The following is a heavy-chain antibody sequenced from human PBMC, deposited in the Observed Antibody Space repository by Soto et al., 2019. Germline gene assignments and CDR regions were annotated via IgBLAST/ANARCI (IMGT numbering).Heavy chain of an antibody. CDR3: AKAYNWNDGLLDY. Sequence: HPGGSLRLSCAASGFTFSSYGMHWVRQAPGKGLEWVAVISYDGSNKYYADSVKGRFTISRDNSKNTLYLQMNSLRAEDTAVYYCAKAYNWNDGLLDYWGQGTLVTVSS. CDR1: GFTFSSYG. J-gene: IGHJ4*02. CDR2: ISYDGSNK. V-gene: IGHV3-30*18. D-gene: IGHD1-1*01.